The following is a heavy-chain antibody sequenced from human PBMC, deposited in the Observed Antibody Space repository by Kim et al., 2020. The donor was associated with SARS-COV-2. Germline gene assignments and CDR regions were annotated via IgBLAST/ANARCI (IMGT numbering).Heavy chain of an antibody. J-gene: IGHJ4*02. V-gene: IGHV3-7*04. D-gene: IGHD2-15*01. CDR3: ARAALGYCSGGSCHSDY. Sequence: KGRFTISRDNAKNSLYLQMNSLRAEDTAVYYCARAALGYCSGGSCHSDYWGQGTLVTVSS.